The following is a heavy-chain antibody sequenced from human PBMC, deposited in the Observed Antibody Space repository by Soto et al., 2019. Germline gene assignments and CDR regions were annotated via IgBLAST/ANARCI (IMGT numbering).Heavy chain of an antibody. CDR3: ARSGDNYNVLDY. CDR1: GFTFSDYY. CDR2: SSNSGTLT. J-gene: IGHJ4*02. D-gene: IGHD3-10*02. Sequence: GGSLRLSCEGSGFTFSDYYMSWIRQAPGRGLEWISYSSNSGTLTRYSDSVKGRFSISRDNTKNFLYLQMNSLRAEDTAVYYCARSGDNYNVLDYWGQGTPVTVSS. V-gene: IGHV3-11*06.